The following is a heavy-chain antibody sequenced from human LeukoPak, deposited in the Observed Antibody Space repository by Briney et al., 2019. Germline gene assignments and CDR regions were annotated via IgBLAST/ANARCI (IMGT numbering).Heavy chain of an antibody. J-gene: IGHJ4*02. Sequence: GGSLRLSCAASGFTFSSYSMNWVRQAPGKGLEWVSSISSSSSYIYYADSVKGGFTISRDNAKNSLYLQMNSLRAEDTAVYYCASASYYDFWSGYSAWDWSKYYFDYWGQGTLVTVSS. D-gene: IGHD3-3*01. CDR2: ISSSSSYI. CDR3: ASASYYDFWSGYSAWDWSKYYFDY. V-gene: IGHV3-21*01. CDR1: GFTFSSYS.